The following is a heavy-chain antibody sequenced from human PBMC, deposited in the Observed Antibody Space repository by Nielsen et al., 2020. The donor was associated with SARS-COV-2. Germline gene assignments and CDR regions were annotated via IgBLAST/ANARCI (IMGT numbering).Heavy chain of an antibody. CDR3: ARDARGYYGFDFVFDY. Sequence: GESLKISCAASGFTFSKYGMHWVRQAPGKGLEWVAAILDDGSNAYSGDSVKGRFTASRDNSKNTLYLQMTDLRTGDTAVYFCARDARGYYGFDFVFDYWGQGSLVTVSS. J-gene: IGHJ4*02. CDR1: GFTFSKYG. D-gene: IGHD5-12*01. V-gene: IGHV3-30-3*01. CDR2: ILDDGSNA.